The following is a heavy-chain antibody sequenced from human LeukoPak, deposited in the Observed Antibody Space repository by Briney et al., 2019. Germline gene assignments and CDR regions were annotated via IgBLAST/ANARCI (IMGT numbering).Heavy chain of an antibody. D-gene: IGHD6-13*01. J-gene: IGHJ4*02. CDR2: IYYSGST. CDR3: ARDGIAAAGSDY. Sequence: PSETLSLTCTVSGGSISSSSYYWGWIRQPPGKGLEWIGSIYYSGSTYYNPSLKSRVTISVDTSKNQFSLKLSSVTAADTAVYYCARDGIAAAGSDYWGQGTLVTVSP. V-gene: IGHV4-39*07. CDR1: GGSISSSSYY.